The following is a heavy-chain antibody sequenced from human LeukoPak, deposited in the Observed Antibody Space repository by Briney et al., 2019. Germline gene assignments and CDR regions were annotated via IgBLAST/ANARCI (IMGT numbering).Heavy chain of an antibody. Sequence: SETLSLTCAVSGGSISSGGYSWSWIRQSPGKGLEWIGYVYHSGSTNYNPSLRSRATISVDTSENQFSLRLISVTAADTAMYYCARSIPTFGTAVAGYHFFDFWGQGTLVTVSS. J-gene: IGHJ4*02. V-gene: IGHV4-61*08. CDR1: GGSISSGGYS. CDR2: VYHSGST. D-gene: IGHD6-19*01. CDR3: ARSIPTFGTAVAGYHFFDF.